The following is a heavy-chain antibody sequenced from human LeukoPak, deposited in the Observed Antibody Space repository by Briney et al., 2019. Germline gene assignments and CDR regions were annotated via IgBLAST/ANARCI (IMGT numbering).Heavy chain of an antibody. Sequence: PSETLSLTCSVSGGTISRHYWSWIRQPPGGGLEWIAYIDYSGSTNYNPSLKSRLTISLDASNNQFSLKLSSVTAADTALYYCARDRRRDRLHAFDIWGQGTMVTVSS. CDR3: ARDRRRDRLHAFDI. J-gene: IGHJ3*02. CDR1: GGTISRHY. V-gene: IGHV4-59*11. D-gene: IGHD1-26*01. CDR2: IDYSGST.